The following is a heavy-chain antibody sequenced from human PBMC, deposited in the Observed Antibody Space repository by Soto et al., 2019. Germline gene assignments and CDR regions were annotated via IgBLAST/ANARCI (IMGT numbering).Heavy chain of an antibody. D-gene: IGHD5-18*01. CDR1: GFTFDDYT. Sequence: EVQLVESGGVVVQPGGSLRLSCAASGFTFDDYTMHWVRQAPGKGLEWVSLISWDGGSTYYADSVKGRFTISRDNSKNSLYLQMNSLRTEDTALYYCAKGYSYGFGGYYFDYWGQGTLVTVSS. CDR2: ISWDGGST. V-gene: IGHV3-43*01. J-gene: IGHJ4*02. CDR3: AKGYSYGFGGYYFDY.